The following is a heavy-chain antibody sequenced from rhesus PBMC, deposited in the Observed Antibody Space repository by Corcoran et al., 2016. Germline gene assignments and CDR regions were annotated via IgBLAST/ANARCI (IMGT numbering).Heavy chain of an antibody. CDR1: GFSLSTSGMR. D-gene: IGHD2-21*01. CDR2: IDWDDDK. Sequence: QVTLKESGPALVKPTQTLTLTCTFSGFSLSTSGMRVCLLRQPPGKALEWLARIDWDDDKYYSTSLKSRLTISKDTSKNQVVLTMTNMDPVDTATYYCARSMVVGSFDYWGQGVLVTVSS. J-gene: IGHJ4*01. V-gene: IGHV2S2*01. CDR3: ARSMVVGSFDY.